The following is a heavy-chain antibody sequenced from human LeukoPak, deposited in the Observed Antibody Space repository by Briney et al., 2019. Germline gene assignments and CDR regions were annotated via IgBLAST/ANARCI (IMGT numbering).Heavy chain of an antibody. Sequence: ASVKVSCKASGYTFTSYYMHWVRQAPGQGLEWMGIINPSGGSTSYAQKFQGRVTMTRDMSASTVYMELSSLRSGDTAVYYCARDAGDSSSGYYMDVWGKGTTVTVSS. D-gene: IGHD5-24*01. CDR1: GYTFTSYY. V-gene: IGHV1-46*01. CDR3: ARDAGDSSSGYYMDV. J-gene: IGHJ6*03. CDR2: INPSGGST.